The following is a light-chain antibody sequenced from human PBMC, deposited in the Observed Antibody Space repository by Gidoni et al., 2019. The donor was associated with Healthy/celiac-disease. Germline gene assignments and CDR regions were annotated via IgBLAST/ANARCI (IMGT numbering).Light chain of an antibody. CDR3: AAWDDSLNGLV. J-gene: IGLJ2*01. V-gene: IGLV1-44*01. CDR1: SSNIGSNT. CDR2: SNN. Sequence: QSVLTPPPSASGTPGQRVTIPCSGCSSNIGSNTVNWYQQLPGTAPKLLIYSNNQRPSGVPDRFSGSKSGTSASLAISGLQSEDVADYYCAAWDDSLNGLVFGGGTKLTVL.